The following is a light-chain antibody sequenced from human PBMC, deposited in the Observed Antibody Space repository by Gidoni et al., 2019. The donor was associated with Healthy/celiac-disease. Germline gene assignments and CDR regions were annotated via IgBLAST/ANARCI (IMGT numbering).Light chain of an antibody. J-gene: IGKJ4*01. CDR2: DAS. CDR1: QSVSSY. V-gene: IGKV3-11*01. Sequence: DIVLTQSPATLSLSPGERATLSCRASQSVSSYLAWYQQKPGQAPRLLNYDASNRATGIPARFSGSGSGTDFTLTISSLEPEDFAVYYCQQRSNWPPETFXGXTKVEIK. CDR3: QQRSNWPPET.